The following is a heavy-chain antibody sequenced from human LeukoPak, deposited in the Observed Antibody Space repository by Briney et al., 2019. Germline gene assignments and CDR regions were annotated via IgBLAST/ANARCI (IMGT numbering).Heavy chain of an antibody. CDR3: ARDLDVSSGRDNWFDP. D-gene: IGHD2-8*02. V-gene: IGHV1-46*01. J-gene: IGHJ5*02. CDR1: GYTFTSYY. CDR2: INPSGGST. Sequence: ASVKVSCKASGYTFTSYYMHWVRQAPGQGLEWMGIINPSGGSTSYAQKFQGRVTMTRDTSTSTVYMELSSLRSEDTAVYYCARDLDVSSGRDNWFDPWGQGTLVTVSS.